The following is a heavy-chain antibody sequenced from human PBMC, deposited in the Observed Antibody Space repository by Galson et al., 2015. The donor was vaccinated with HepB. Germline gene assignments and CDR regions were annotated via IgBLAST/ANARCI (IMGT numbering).Heavy chain of an antibody. Sequence: SVKVSCKASGYTFTSYGISWVRQAPGQGLEWMGWISAYNGNTNYAQKLQGRVTMTTDTSTSTAYMELRSLRSDDTAVYYCARPYYYDSSGYKGRAFDIWGQGTMVTVSS. J-gene: IGHJ3*02. CDR2: ISAYNGNT. D-gene: IGHD3-22*01. CDR3: ARPYYYDSSGYKGRAFDI. CDR1: GYTFTSYG. V-gene: IGHV1-18*01.